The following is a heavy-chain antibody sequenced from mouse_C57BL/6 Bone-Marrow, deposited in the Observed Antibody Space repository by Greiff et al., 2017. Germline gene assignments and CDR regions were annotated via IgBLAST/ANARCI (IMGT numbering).Heavy chain of an antibody. D-gene: IGHD2-3*01. J-gene: IGHJ1*03. V-gene: IGHV1-82*01. Sequence: VKLMESGPELVKPGASVKISCKASGYAFSSSWMNWVKQRPGKGLEWIGRIYPGDGDTNYNGKFKGKATLTADKSSSTAYMQLSSLTSEDSAVYFCARRRRIYDSYWYFDVWGTGTTVTVSS. CDR3: ARRRRIYDSYWYFDV. CDR1: GYAFSSSW. CDR2: IYPGDGDT.